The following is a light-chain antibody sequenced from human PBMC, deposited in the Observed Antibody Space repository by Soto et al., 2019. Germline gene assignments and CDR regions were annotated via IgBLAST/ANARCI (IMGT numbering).Light chain of an antibody. Sequence: QSVLTQPPSASGTPGQRVTISCSGSSSNIGSNTVNWYQQLPGTAPKLLIYSNNQRPSGVPDRFSGSKSGTSASLAISGLQSGDEADYYCAAWDDSLNGFGGGTKVTVL. CDR3: AAWDDSLNG. V-gene: IGLV1-44*01. CDR2: SNN. CDR1: SSNIGSNT. J-gene: IGLJ3*02.